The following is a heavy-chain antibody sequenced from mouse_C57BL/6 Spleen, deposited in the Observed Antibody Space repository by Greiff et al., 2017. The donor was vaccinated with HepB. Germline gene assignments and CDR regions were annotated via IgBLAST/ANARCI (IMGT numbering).Heavy chain of an antibody. CDR1: GFTFSSYG. CDR3: ARSLGAMDY. CDR2: ISSGGSYT. Sequence: EVKVVESGGDLVKPGGSLKLSCAASGFTFSSYGMSWVRQTPDKRLEWVATISSGGSYTYYPDSVKGRFTISRDNAKNTLYLQMSSLKAEDTAMYYCARSLGAMDYWGQGTSVTVSS. V-gene: IGHV5-6*01. D-gene: IGHD4-1*01. J-gene: IGHJ4*01.